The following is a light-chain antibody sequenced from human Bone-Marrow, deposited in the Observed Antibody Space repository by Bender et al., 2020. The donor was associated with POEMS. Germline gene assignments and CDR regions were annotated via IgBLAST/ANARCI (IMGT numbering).Light chain of an antibody. CDR2: EVS. J-gene: IGLJ3*02. V-gene: IGLV2-8*01. CDR3: SSYAGSNNLV. Sequence: QSALTQPPSASGSPGQSVTISCTGTTNDVGDYNYVSWYQHHPGKAPKLMIYEVSKRPSGVPDRFSGSKSGNTASLTISGLQPEDEAVYYCSSYAGSNNLVFGGGTKLTVL. CDR1: TNDVGDYNY.